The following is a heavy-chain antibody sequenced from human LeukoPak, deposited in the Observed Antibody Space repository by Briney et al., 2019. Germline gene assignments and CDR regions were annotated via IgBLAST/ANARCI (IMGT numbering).Heavy chain of an antibody. J-gene: IGHJ4*02. Sequence: GGSLRLSCAVSGVTFRGYWMGWVRQAPGKGLEWVGDMNQDGSAEYYADSMRGGFTTARENANKLLYLQMNRLRAEHTAVYYCARDGGLNTTFDYWGQGTLVTVSS. D-gene: IGHD2-15*01. CDR3: ARDGGLNTTFDY. V-gene: IGHV3-7*01. CDR2: MNQDGSAE. CDR1: GVTFRGYW.